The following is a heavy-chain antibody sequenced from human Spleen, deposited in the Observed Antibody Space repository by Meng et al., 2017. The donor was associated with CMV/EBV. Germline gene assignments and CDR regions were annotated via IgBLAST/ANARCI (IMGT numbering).Heavy chain of an antibody. V-gene: IGHV3-30-3*01. CDR1: GFTVSSYA. D-gene: IGHD1-14*01. CDR3: ARGGPLLEDFDY. CDR2: ISYDGSNK. J-gene: IGHJ4*02. Sequence: QVQLVESGGGVVQPGRSLRVSCAASGFTVSSYAMHWVRQAPGKGLEWVAVISYDGSNKYYADSVKGRFTISRDNSKNTLYLQMNSLRAEDTAVYYCARGGPLLEDFDYWGQGTLVTVSS.